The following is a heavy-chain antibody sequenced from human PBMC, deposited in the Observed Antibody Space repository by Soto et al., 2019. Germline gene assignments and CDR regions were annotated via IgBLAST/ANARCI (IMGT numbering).Heavy chain of an antibody. Sequence: QVQLVQSGADVKKPGSSVKVSCQASGVTFSSETLGWVRQAPGQGLEWVGGIIPLFGTASYTQKFQGRVTITAHESTSTVYMELSSLRSDDTAVYFCATELGENPASPFDAWGQGTLVTVSS. D-gene: IGHD3-10*01. V-gene: IGHV1-69*01. CDR1: GVTFSSET. CDR2: IIPLFGTA. CDR3: ATELGENPASPFDA. J-gene: IGHJ4*02.